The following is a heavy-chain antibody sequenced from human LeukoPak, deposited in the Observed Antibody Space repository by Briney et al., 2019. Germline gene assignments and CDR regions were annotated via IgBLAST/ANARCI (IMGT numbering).Heavy chain of an antibody. CDR2: ISGSGSI. Sequence: GGSLRLSCTATGFTFSNFGMAWVRQAPGQGLEWVSTISGSGSIYQADSVKGRFTISRDNSRSTLYLQMNNLRAEDTAVYYCAKDAGPQQLVFFDSWGQGTLVTVSS. J-gene: IGHJ4*02. V-gene: IGHV3-23*01. CDR3: AKDAGPQQLVFFDS. CDR1: GFTFSNFG. D-gene: IGHD6-6*01.